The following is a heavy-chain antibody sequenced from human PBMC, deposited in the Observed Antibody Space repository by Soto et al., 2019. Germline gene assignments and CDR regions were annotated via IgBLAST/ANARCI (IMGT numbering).Heavy chain of an antibody. Sequence: QVQLQESGPGLVKPSETLSLTCTVSGGSISSYYWSWIRQPPGKGLEWIGYIYYNGSTNYNPTLKSRVTISGDTSKNPFSLNLNSVTPADTAVYFCARCSATIFGAPPYYMDVWGKGTTVTVSS. CDR1: GGSISSYY. V-gene: IGHV4-59*08. J-gene: IGHJ6*03. CDR3: ARCSATIFGAPPYYMDV. CDR2: IYYNGST. D-gene: IGHD3-3*01.